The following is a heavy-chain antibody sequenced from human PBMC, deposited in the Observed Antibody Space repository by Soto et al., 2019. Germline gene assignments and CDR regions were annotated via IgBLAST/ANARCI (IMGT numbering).Heavy chain of an antibody. V-gene: IGHV5-51*01. CDR2: IYPGDSDI. J-gene: IGHJ4*01. CDR3: ARHAYGYNNYYFDY. CDR1: GYSFTSYW. D-gene: IGHD4-4*01. Sequence: VESLKISCKGSGYSFTSYWIGWVRQMPGKGLEWMGIIYPGDSDIRYSPSFQGQVTISADKSISTAYLQLSSLKASDTAMYYCARHAYGYNNYYFDYWGHGTLVTVSS.